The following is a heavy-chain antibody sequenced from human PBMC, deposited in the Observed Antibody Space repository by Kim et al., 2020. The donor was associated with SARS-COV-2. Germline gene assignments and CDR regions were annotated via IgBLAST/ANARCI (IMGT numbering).Heavy chain of an antibody. J-gene: IGHJ4*02. V-gene: IGHV4-59*01. D-gene: IGHD6-6*01. Sequence: NYHPPLKSRVTISVDTSKNQFSLKLSSVTAADTAVYYCARDRGQLGLDYWGQGTLVTVSS. CDR3: ARDRGQLGLDY.